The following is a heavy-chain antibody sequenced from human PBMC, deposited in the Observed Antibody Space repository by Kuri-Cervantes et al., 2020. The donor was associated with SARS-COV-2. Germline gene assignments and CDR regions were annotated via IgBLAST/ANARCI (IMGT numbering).Heavy chain of an antibody. CDR3: ARETYYYDSSGYYYLYGMDV. CDR1: GGSISSGDYY. V-gene: IGHV4-61*08. Sequence: GSLRLSCTVSGGSISSGDYYWSWIRQPPGKGLEWIGYIYYSGSTNYNSSLKSRVTISVDTSKNQFSLKLSSVTAADTAVYYCARETYYYDSSGYYYLYGMDVWGQGTTVTVSS. D-gene: IGHD3-22*01. CDR2: IYYSGST. J-gene: IGHJ6*02.